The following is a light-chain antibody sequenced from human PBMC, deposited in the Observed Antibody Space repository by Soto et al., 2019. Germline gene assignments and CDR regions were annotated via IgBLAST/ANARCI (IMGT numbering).Light chain of an antibody. CDR1: SSNIGAGYA. J-gene: IGLJ3*02. Sequence: QSVLTQPPSVSGAPGQRVTVSCTGSSSNIGAGYAVHWYQQLPGTAPKLLIYVNTNRPSGVPDRFSGSRSGTSASLAITGLQADDEADYYCQSYDTSLSGSVFGGGTKLPVL. CDR3: QSYDTSLSGSV. V-gene: IGLV1-40*01. CDR2: VNT.